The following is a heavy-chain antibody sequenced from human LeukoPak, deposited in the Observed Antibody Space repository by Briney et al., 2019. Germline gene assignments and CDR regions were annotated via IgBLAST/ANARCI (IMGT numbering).Heavy chain of an antibody. D-gene: IGHD3-22*01. CDR3: ARDRITMIVVVIIYLGGGGYYFDY. CDR1: GFTFSTYS. V-gene: IGHV3-74*01. Sequence: GGSLRLSCAASGFTFSTYSMTWVRQAPGKGLVWVSRINSDGSSTTYADSVKGRFTISRDNAKNTLYLQMNSLRAEDTAVYYCARDRITMIVVVIIYLGGGGYYFDYWGQGTLVTVSS. CDR2: INSDGSST. J-gene: IGHJ4*02.